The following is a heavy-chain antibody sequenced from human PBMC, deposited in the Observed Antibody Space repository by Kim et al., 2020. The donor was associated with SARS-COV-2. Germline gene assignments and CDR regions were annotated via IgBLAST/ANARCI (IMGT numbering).Heavy chain of an antibody. V-gene: IGHV3-15*01. D-gene: IGHD1-26*01. Sequence: AAPVKGRFTISRDDSKNTLYMQMNRLKTEDTAVYYCTTPSGSYYETPFDYWGQGTLVTVSS. CDR3: TTPSGSYYETPFDY. J-gene: IGHJ4*02.